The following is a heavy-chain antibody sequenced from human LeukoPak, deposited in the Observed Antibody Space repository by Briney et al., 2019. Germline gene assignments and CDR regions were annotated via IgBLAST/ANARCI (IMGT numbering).Heavy chain of an antibody. Sequence: SETLSLTCTVSGFSISSSFYWDWIRQPPGKGLEWIGSIYYDGSTYHNPSLKSRVTISVDTSKSQFFLNVYSLTAADTAIYYCARRRDGYNYLRYFDLWGRGTLVTVSS. CDR3: ARRRDGYNYLRYFDL. J-gene: IGHJ2*01. D-gene: IGHD5-24*01. CDR1: GFSISSSFY. CDR2: IYYDGST. V-gene: IGHV4-39*01.